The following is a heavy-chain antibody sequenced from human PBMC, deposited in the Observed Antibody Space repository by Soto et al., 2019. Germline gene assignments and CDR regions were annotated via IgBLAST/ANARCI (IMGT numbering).Heavy chain of an antibody. J-gene: IGHJ4*02. CDR3: ARWVQIYRYYFDY. CDR1: GGSFSGYY. V-gene: IGHV4-34*01. CDR2: INHSGST. D-gene: IGHD3-16*02. Sequence: QVQLQQWGAGLLKPSETLSLTCAVYGGSFSGYYWSWIRQPPGKGLEWIGEINHSGSTNYNPSLKSRVTISVDTSKNQFSLKLSSVTAADTAVYYCARWVQIYRYYFDYWGQGTLVTVSS.